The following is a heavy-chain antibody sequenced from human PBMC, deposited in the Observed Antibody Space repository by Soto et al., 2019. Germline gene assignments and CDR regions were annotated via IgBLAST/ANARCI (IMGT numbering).Heavy chain of an antibody. CDR3: ARANGWYYFDY. CDR1: GGSISSGDYY. V-gene: IGHV4-61*08. J-gene: IGHJ4*02. D-gene: IGHD6-19*01. CDR2: IYHSGTT. Sequence: ETLSLTCTVSGGSISSGDYYCSWIRQPPGKGLEWIGYIYHSGTTNYNPSLKSRVTISVDTSKNQFSLKLSSVTAADTAVYYCARANGWYYFDYWGQGTLVTVSS.